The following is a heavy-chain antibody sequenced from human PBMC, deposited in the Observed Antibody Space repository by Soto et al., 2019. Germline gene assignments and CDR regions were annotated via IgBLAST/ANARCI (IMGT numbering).Heavy chain of an antibody. CDR2: INHSGSS. CDR1: GGSFSCYY. Sequence: SETLSLTCAVYGGSFSCYYWSWIRQPPGKGLEWIGEINHSGSSNYNPSLKSRVTISVDTSKNQFSLKLSSVTAADTAVYYCARGRATYYYGSGSPPPDYWGQGTLVTRLL. V-gene: IGHV4-34*01. D-gene: IGHD3-10*01. CDR3: ARGRATYYYGSGSPPPDY. J-gene: IGHJ4*02.